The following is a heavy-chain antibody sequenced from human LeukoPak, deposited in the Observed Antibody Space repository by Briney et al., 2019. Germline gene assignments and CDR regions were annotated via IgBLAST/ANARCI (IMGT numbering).Heavy chain of an antibody. D-gene: IGHD2-2*01. J-gene: IGHJ4*02. V-gene: IGHV3-48*04. Sequence: GGSLRLSCAASGFTFSSYSMNWVRQAPGKGLEWVSYISSSSSTIYYADSVKGRFTISRDNAKNSLFLQTNSLRAEDTAVYYCARLPAYCSSTSCYYDYWGQGTLVTVSS. CDR1: GFTFSSYS. CDR2: ISSSSSTI. CDR3: ARLPAYCSSTSCYYDY.